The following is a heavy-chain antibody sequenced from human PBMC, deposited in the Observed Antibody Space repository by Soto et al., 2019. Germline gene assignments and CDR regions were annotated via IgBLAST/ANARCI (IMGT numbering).Heavy chain of an antibody. CDR1: GFTFSSYA. CDR2: ISSNGGST. D-gene: IGHD3-3*01. Sequence: PGGSLRLSCAASGFTFSSYAMHWVRQAPGKGLEYVSAISSNGGSTYYANSVKGRFTISRDNSKNTLYLQMGSLRAEDMAVYYFSRDQGVSYYDFWSGYYAFDIWGQGTMVTVSS. J-gene: IGHJ3*02. V-gene: IGHV3-64*01. CDR3: SRDQGVSYYDFWSGYYAFDI.